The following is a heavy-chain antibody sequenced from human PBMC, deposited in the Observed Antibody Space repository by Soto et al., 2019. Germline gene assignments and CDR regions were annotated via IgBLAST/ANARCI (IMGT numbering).Heavy chain of an antibody. CDR3: ARAKGYDFWSPIPRGFDP. Sequence: PGGSLRLTCAASGFTFSSYWMHCVRQAPGKGLVWVSRINSDGSSTSYADSVKGRFTISRDNAKNTLYLQMNSLRAEDTAVYYCARAKGYDFWSPIPRGFDPWGQGTLVTVSS. V-gene: IGHV3-74*01. D-gene: IGHD3-3*01. J-gene: IGHJ5*02. CDR2: INSDGSST. CDR1: GFTFSSYW.